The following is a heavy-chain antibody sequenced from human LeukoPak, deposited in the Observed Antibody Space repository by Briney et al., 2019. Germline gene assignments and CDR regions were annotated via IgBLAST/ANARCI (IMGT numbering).Heavy chain of an antibody. J-gene: IGHJ5*02. V-gene: IGHV3-7*01. CDR2: IKQDGSEK. Sequence: GGSLRLSCAASGFTFSSYWMSWVRQAPGKGREWVANIKQDGSEKYYVDSVKGRFTISRDNAKNSLYLQMNSLRAEDTAVYYCAREGSMGRYDFWSGYYKDNWFDPWGQGTLVTVSS. CDR1: GFTFSSYW. CDR3: AREGSMGRYDFWSGYYKDNWFDP. D-gene: IGHD3-3*01.